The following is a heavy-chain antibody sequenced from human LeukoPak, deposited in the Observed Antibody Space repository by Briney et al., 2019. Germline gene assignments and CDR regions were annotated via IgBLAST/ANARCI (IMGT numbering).Heavy chain of an antibody. V-gene: IGHV3-30*04. CDR1: GFTFSSYA. CDR2: ISYDGSNK. J-gene: IGHJ4*02. Sequence: PGRSLRLSCAASGFTFSSYAMHWVRQAPGKGLEWVALISYDGSNKYYADSVKGRFTISRDNSKNTLYLQMNSLRAEDTAVYYCAKEITRPNRAVAGLNYWGQGTLVTVSS. D-gene: IGHD6-19*01. CDR3: AKEITRPNRAVAGLNY.